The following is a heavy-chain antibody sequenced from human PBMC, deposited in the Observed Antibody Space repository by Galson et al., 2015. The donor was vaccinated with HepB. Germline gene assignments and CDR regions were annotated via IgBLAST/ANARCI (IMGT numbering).Heavy chain of an antibody. CDR1: GFTFSSYS. Sequence: SLRLSCAASGFTFSSYSMNWVRQAPGKGLEWVSSISSSSSYIYYADSVKGRFTISRDNAKNSLYLQMNSLRAEDTAVYYCAREERGCGGDCLVYWGQGTLVTVSS. CDR3: AREERGCGGDCLVY. V-gene: IGHV3-21*01. D-gene: IGHD2-21*01. CDR2: ISSSSSYI. J-gene: IGHJ4*02.